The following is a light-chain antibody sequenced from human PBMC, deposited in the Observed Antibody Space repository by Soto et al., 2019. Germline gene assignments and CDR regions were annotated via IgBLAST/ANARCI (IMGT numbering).Light chain of an antibody. CDR2: SAS. CDR1: QGISNY. CDR3: QQYYRYPWT. Sequence: DIQITQSPSSLSASVGDRVTITCQASQGISNYLGWYQQTQGKAPKPLIYSASSLQSGVSSKFRGSGSGTDFTLTITEMQPDDFSTYYCQQYYRYPWTFGQGTKVDIK. V-gene: IGKV1-16*02. J-gene: IGKJ1*01.